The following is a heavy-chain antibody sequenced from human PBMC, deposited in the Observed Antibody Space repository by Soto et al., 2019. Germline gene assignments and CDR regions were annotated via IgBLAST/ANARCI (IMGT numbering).Heavy chain of an antibody. J-gene: IGHJ4*02. V-gene: IGHV1-69*13. D-gene: IGHD5-18*01. Sequence: VASVKVSCKASGGTFSSYAISWVRQAPGQGLEWMGGIIPIFGTANYAQKFQGRVTITADESTSTAYMELSSLRSEDTAVYYCARAEYSYGRGYFDYWGQGTLVTVSS. CDR1: GGTFSSYA. CDR2: IIPIFGTA. CDR3: ARAEYSYGRGYFDY.